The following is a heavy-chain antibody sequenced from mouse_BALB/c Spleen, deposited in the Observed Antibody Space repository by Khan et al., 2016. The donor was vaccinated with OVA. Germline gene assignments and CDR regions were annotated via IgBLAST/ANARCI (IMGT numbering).Heavy chain of an antibody. CDR2: IRLKSNIYAT. CDR1: GFTFSNYW. CDR3: ARGWDSYFDV. J-gene: IGHJ1*01. Sequence: EVKLEESGGGLVQPGGSMKLSCVASGFTFSNYWMNWVRQSPEKGFEWVAEIRLKSNIYATHYAESVRGRFTISRDDSRSSVYLQMHTLGAETTGIYYCARGWDSYFDVWGAGTTVTVSS. D-gene: IGHD1-1*02. V-gene: IGHV6-6*02.